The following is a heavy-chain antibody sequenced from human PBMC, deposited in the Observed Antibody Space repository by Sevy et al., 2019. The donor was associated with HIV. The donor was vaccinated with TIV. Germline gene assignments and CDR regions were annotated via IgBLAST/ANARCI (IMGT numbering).Heavy chain of an antibody. V-gene: IGHV4-34*01. D-gene: IGHD3-3*01. CDR3: ARGRTDFGVVIPMYYFDY. CDR2: INHSGST. J-gene: IGHJ4*02. CDR1: GGSFSGYY. Sequence: SETLSLTCAVYGGSFSGYYWSWIRQPPGKGLEWIGEINHSGSTNYNPSLKSRVTISVDTSKNQFSLKLSSVTAADTAVYYWARGRTDFGVVIPMYYFDYWGQGTLVTVSS.